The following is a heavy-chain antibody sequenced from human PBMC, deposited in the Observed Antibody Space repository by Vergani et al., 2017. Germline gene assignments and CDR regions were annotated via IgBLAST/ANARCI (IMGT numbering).Heavy chain of an antibody. CDR3: AKREGCSGGSCYSRYYYYYMDV. CDR2: ILGSGTA. V-gene: IGHV4-61*02. J-gene: IGHJ6*03. D-gene: IGHD2-15*01. Sequence: QVQLQESGPGLVKPSQTLSLTCTVSGASMSSVGYYWTWIRQSAGKRLEWIGDILGSGTANYNPSFQGRVSMSVATSKNQFSLTLSSVNATDTAVYYCAKREGCSGGSCYSRYYYYYMDVWGKGTTVTVSS. CDR1: GASMSSVGYY.